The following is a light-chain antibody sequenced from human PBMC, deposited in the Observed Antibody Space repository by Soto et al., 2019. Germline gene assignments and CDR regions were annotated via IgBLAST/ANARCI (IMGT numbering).Light chain of an antibody. V-gene: IGKV3-15*01. J-gene: IGKJ1*01. CDR1: QRLSSN. CDR2: GAS. CDR3: YQYNNWGS. Sequence: ELGLTQSPDNLSLAPVDISSRCCKASQRLSSNLAWYQQKPGQAPRLLIYGASTRATGIPARFSGIGSGTGFTLTSGGLQSEEFAFYDFYQYNNWGSFGQGNKGDI.